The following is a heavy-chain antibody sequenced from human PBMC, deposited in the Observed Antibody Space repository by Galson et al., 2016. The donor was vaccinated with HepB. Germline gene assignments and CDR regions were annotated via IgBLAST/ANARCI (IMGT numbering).Heavy chain of an antibody. D-gene: IGHD3-9*01. Sequence: SLRLSCAASGFTFSSSGMNWVRQAPGKGLEWVAVISYDGSKKYYADSAKGRFTISRDNSKNTLYLQMNSLRAEDTAVYYCAKNDILTGYSAFDYWGQGTLVTVSS. V-gene: IGHV3-30*18. CDR3: AKNDILTGYSAFDY. J-gene: IGHJ4*02. CDR2: ISYDGSKK. CDR1: GFTFSSSG.